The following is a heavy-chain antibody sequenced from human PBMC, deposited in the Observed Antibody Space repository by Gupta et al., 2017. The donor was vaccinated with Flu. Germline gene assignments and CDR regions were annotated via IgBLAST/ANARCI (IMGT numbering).Heavy chain of an antibody. D-gene: IGHD6-19*01. CDR2: ISGSGGST. CDR3: AKEGGVEQWLGTYYFDY. J-gene: IGHJ4*02. V-gene: IGHV3-23*01. Sequence: GKGLEWVSAISGSGGSTYYADSVKGRFTISRDNSKNTLYLQMNSLRAEDTAVYYCAKEGGVEQWLGTYYFDYWGQGTLVTVSS.